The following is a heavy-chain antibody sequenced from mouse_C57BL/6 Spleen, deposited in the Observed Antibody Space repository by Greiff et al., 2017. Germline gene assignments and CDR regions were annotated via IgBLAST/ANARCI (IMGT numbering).Heavy chain of an antibody. D-gene: IGHD1-1*01. V-gene: IGHV1-64*01. CDR1: GYTFTSYW. J-gene: IGHJ1*03. CDR2: IHPNSGST. CDR3: ARRNYYGSSYWYFDV. Sequence: QVQLQQSGAELVKPGASVKLSCKASGYTFTSYWMHWVKQRPGQGLEWIGMIHPNSGSTNYNEKFKSKATLTVDKSSSTAYMQLSSLTSEDSAVYYCARRNYYGSSYWYFDVWGTGTTVTVSS.